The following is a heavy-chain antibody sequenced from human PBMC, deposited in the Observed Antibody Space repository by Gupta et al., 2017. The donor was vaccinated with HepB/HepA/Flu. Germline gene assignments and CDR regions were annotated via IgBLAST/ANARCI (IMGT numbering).Heavy chain of an antibody. CDR1: GYTFTGFS. J-gene: IGHJ6*02. V-gene: IGHV1-2*04. CDR3: ARATMVRGVMAPYYGMDV. CDR2: INPNSGGT. D-gene: IGHD3-10*01. Sequence: QVQLVQSGAEVKKPGASVKVPCKASGYTFTGFSMHWVRQAPGQGLEWMGWINPNSGGTNYAQKFQGWVTMTRDTSISTAYMELSRLRSNDTAVYYCARATMVRGVMAPYYGMDVWGQGTTVTVSS.